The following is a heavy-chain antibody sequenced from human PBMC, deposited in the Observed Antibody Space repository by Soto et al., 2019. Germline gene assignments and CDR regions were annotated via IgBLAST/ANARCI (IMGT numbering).Heavy chain of an antibody. Sequence: ASVKVSCKASGYTFTGYYMHWVRQAPGQGLEWMGWINPNTGGTNYAQKFQGWVTMTRDTSISTAYMELSRLRSDDTAVYYCARSSSGWLGYFDNWGQGTLVTVSS. CDR2: INPNTGGT. D-gene: IGHD6-19*01. J-gene: IGHJ4*02. CDR1: GYTFTGYY. CDR3: ARSSSGWLGYFDN. V-gene: IGHV1-2*04.